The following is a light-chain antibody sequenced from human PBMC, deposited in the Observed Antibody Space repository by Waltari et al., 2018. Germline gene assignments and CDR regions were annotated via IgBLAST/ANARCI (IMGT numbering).Light chain of an antibody. V-gene: IGKV4-1*01. CDR3: QQYYSPPPT. CDR1: QSVFYNSNNKNY. J-gene: IGKJ4*01. Sequence: DIVMTQSPESLSVSLGERATINCKSSQSVFYNSNNKNYIAWYQKKPGQSPQLLLYWASTRQYGVPVRFSGSGSGTDFTLTISNLQAEDVAVYYCQQYYSPPPTFGGGTRVEI. CDR2: WAS.